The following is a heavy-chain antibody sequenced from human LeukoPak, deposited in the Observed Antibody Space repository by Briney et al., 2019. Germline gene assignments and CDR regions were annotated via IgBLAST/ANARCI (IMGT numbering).Heavy chain of an antibody. V-gene: IGHV3-21*01. J-gene: IGHJ4*02. CDR1: GFTFSSYS. D-gene: IGHD3-22*01. Sequence: GGSLRLSCAASGFTFSSYSMNWIRQAPGKGLEWVSSISGSGEFIYYGDSVKGRVTISRDNGKNSLYLRMNSVRPEDMAAYYCARDDSHGYHFFDSWGRGTLVTVSS. CDR3: ARDDSHGYHFFDS. CDR2: ISGSGEFI.